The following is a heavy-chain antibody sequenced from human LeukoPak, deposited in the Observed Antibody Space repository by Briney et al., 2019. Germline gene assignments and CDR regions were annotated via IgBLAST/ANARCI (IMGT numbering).Heavy chain of an antibody. D-gene: IGHD3-22*01. V-gene: IGHV4-34*01. CDR1: GGSFSGYY. CDR3: ASSTYYYDSSGYSPFDY. Sequence: PETLSLTCAVYGGSFSGYYWSWIRQPPGKGLEWIGEINHSGSTNYNPPLKSRVTISVDTSKNQFSLKLSSVTAADTAVYYCASSTYYYDSSGYSPFDYWGQGTLVTVSS. CDR2: INHSGST. J-gene: IGHJ4*02.